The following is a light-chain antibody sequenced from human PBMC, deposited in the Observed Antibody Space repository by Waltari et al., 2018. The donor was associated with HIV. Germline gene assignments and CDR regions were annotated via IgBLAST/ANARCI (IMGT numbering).Light chain of an antibody. J-gene: IGLJ1*01. V-gene: IGLV2-14*01. Sequence: QSALTQPASVSGSPGQSITISCTGTSSDVGGYNYFSWYQQHPGKAPKFLIYEVSSRPSGVSNRFSGSKSGNTASLTISGLQAEDEADYYCSSYRTGSTVYVFGTGTKVTVL. CDR3: SSYRTGSTVYV. CDR1: SSDVGGYNY. CDR2: EVS.